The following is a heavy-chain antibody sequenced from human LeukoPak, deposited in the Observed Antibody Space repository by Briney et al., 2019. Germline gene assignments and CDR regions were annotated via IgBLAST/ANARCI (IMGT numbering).Heavy chain of an antibody. V-gene: IGHV4-34*01. CDR3: ARGRSITIFGVVIRGNYYFDY. CDR1: GGSFSGYY. Sequence: TSSETLSLTCAVYGGSFSGYYWSWIRQPPGKGLEWIGEINHSGSTNYNPSLKSRVTISVDTSKNQFSLKLSSVTAADTAVYYCARGRSITIFGVVIRGNYYFDYWGQGTLVTVSS. D-gene: IGHD3-3*01. CDR2: INHSGST. J-gene: IGHJ4*02.